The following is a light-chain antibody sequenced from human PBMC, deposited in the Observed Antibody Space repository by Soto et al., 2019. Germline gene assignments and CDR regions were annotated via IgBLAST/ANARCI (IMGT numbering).Light chain of an antibody. V-gene: IGLV2-14*01. CDR1: SSDIGAYNY. J-gene: IGLJ1*01. Sequence: QSVLTQPASVSGSPGQSITISCTGTSSDIGAYNYVSWYRQHPGKAPKLMIYDVSNRSSGVSNRFSGSKSGNTASLTISGLQAEDEADYYCSSYTHNLTEVLGTGTKVTVL. CDR2: DVS. CDR3: SSYTHNLTEV.